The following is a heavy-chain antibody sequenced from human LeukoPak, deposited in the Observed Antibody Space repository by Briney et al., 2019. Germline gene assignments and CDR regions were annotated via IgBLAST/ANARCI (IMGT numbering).Heavy chain of an antibody. Sequence: SETLSLTCTVSGGSISSGDYYWSWIRQPPGKGLEWIGYIYYSGSTYYNPSLKSRVTISVDTSKNQFSLKLSSVTAADTAVYYCARARYYYGSGRSYYFDYWGQGTLVTVSS. CDR1: GGSISSGDYY. D-gene: IGHD3-10*01. V-gene: IGHV4-30-4*01. CDR3: ARARYYYGSGRSYYFDY. CDR2: IYYSGST. J-gene: IGHJ4*02.